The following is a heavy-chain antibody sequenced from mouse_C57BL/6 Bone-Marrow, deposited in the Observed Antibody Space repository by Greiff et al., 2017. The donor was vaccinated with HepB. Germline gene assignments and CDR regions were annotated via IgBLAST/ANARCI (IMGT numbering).Heavy chain of an antibody. Sequence: EVMLVESGGGLVKPGGSLKLSCAASGFTFSSYAMSWVRQTPEKRLEWVATISDGGSYTYYPDNVKGRFTISRDNAKNNLYLQMSHLKSEDTAMYYCARDYYGPPSMDYCGQGTSVTVSS. CDR2: ISDGGSYT. V-gene: IGHV5-4*01. D-gene: IGHD1-1*01. J-gene: IGHJ4*01. CDR3: ARDYYGPPSMDY. CDR1: GFTFSSYA.